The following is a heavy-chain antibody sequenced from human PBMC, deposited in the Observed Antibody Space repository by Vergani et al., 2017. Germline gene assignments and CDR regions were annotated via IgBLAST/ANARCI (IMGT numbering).Heavy chain of an antibody. CDR2: IYYSGST. CDR1: GGSISSSSYY. V-gene: IGHV4-39*01. CDR3: ARQSXTPNPFYYYYGMDV. Sequence: QLQLQESGPGLVKPSETLPLTCTVSGGSISSSSYYWGWIRQPPGKGLEWIGSIYYSGSTYYNPSLKSRVTISVDTSKNQFSLKLSSVTAADTAVYYCARQSXTPNPFYYYYGMDVWGQGTTVTVSS. J-gene: IGHJ6*02. D-gene: IGHD6-6*01.